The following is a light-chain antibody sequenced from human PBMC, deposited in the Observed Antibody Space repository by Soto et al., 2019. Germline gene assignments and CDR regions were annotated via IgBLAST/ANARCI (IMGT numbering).Light chain of an antibody. Sequence: DIQMTQSPSSLSASVGDRVTITCRASQGIGGDAGRYQQRPGKPPKRLLYATSTLQSGIPSRFSGGGFGTEFTLTISSLQPEDFATYYCVQHNSYPRTFGQGTRVEMK. CDR3: VQHNSYPRT. J-gene: IGKJ1*01. CDR2: ATS. CDR1: QGIGGD. V-gene: IGKV1-17*01.